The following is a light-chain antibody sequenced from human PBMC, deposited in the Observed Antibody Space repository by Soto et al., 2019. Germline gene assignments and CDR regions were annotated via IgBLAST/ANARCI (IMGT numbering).Light chain of an antibody. CDR3: GADHGSGSNFVV. J-gene: IGLJ2*01. V-gene: IGLV9-49*01. Sequence: QLVLTQPPSASASLGASVTLTCTLSSGYSNYKVDWYQQRPGKGPRFVMRVGTGGIVGSKGDGIPDRFSVLGSGLNRYLTIKNIQEGDESDYHCGADHGSGSNFVVFGGGTKLTVL. CDR2: VGTGGIVG. CDR1: SGYSNYK.